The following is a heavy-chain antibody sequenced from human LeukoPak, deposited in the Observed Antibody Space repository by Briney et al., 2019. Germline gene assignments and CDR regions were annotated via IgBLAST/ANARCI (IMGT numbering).Heavy chain of an antibody. Sequence: QAGGSLRLSCAASGATFSSYAMHWVRQAPGKGLEWVAVISYDGSNKYYADSVKGRFTISRDNSKNTLYLQMNSLRAEDTAVYYCARDDFGYDSSGYYSGYFDYWGQGTLVTVSS. J-gene: IGHJ4*02. D-gene: IGHD3-22*01. CDR3: ARDDFGYDSSGYYSGYFDY. CDR1: GATFSSYA. V-gene: IGHV3-30*01. CDR2: ISYDGSNK.